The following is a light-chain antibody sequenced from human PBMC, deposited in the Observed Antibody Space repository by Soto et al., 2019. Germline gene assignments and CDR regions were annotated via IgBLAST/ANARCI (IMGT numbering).Light chain of an antibody. Sequence: DIEMTQSPSSLSASVGDRVTITCRASQSINKYVNWYQQMSGQAPKLLIHYASTLQGGVPLRFSGAGSGTTFPLTITEFQHADVGTYFCQQAYSFPITFGGGTEVEI. J-gene: IGKJ4*01. CDR2: YAS. V-gene: IGKV1-39*01. CDR1: QSINKY. CDR3: QQAYSFPIT.